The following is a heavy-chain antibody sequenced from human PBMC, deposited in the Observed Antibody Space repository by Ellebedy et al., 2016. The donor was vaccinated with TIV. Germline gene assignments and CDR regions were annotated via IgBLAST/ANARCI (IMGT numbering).Heavy chain of an antibody. CDR2: IRSTGSDT. Sequence: GESLKISCVASGFTFSNYNMNCVRQSPGKRLERASSIRSTGSDTYYAESVKGRFTISRDNALNTLFLQMNSLRVEDMAVYYCARGWSTPDSWGQGTLVIVSS. CDR1: GFTFSNYN. V-gene: IGHV3-21*06. CDR3: ARGWSTPDS. D-gene: IGHD2-15*01. J-gene: IGHJ4*02.